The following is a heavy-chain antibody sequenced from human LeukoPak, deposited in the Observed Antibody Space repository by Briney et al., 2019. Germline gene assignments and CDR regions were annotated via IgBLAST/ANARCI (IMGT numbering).Heavy chain of an antibody. Sequence: GGSLRLSCAASGFTFSSYAMSWVRQAPGKGLEWVSAISGSGGSTYYADSVKGRFTISRDNSKNTPYLQMNSLRAEDTAVYYCAKDLLGGEGRTWGQGTLVTVSS. D-gene: IGHD3-16*01. CDR1: GFTFSSYA. CDR3: AKDLLGGEGRT. CDR2: ISGSGGST. V-gene: IGHV3-23*01. J-gene: IGHJ5*02.